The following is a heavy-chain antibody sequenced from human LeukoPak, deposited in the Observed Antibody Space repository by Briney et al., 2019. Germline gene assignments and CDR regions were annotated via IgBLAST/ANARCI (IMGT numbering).Heavy chain of an antibody. CDR1: GFTFSSYS. D-gene: IGHD6-13*01. V-gene: IGHV3-21*01. J-gene: IGHJ3*02. CDR3: ATPNGAAAGRKDAFDI. CDR2: ISSSSSYI. Sequence: NPGGSLRLSCAASGFTFSSYSMNWVRQAPGKGLEWVSSISSSSSYIYYADSVKGRFTISRDNAKNSLYLQMNSLRAEDTAVYYCATPNGAAAGRKDAFDIWGQGTMVTVSS.